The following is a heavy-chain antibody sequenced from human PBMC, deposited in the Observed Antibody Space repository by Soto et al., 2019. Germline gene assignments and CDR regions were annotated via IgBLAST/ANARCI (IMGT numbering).Heavy chain of an antibody. CDR1: GFTFSSYG. Sequence: QVQLGESGGGVVQPGRSLRLSYAASGFTFSSYGMHWVRQAPGKGLEWMAVIWYDGNSKDYGDSVRGRFTVSRDNSKNTLYLQMDSLRAEDTAVYYCARDSSSGEGFDFWGQGTLVTVSS. D-gene: IGHD7-27*01. CDR3: ARDSSSGEGFDF. J-gene: IGHJ4*02. CDR2: IWYDGNSK. V-gene: IGHV3-33*01.